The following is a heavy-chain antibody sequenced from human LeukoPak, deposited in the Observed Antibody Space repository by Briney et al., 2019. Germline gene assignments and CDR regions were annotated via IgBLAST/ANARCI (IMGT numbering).Heavy chain of an antibody. J-gene: IGHJ4*02. Sequence: ASVKVSCKASGYTFTGYHIHWVRQAPGQGLEWMGWINPNRGVTNYAQKFQGRVTMTRDTSISTAYMELSRLTSDDTAVYYCASRDGPQGAFDYWGQGTLVTVSS. CDR2: INPNRGVT. CDR1: GYTFTGYH. CDR3: ASRDGPQGAFDY. V-gene: IGHV1-2*02. D-gene: IGHD5-24*01.